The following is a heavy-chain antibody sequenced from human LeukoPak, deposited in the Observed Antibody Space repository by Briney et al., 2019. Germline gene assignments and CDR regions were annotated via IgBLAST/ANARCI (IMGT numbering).Heavy chain of an antibody. CDR2: IWYDGSNK. D-gene: IGHD1-7*01. V-gene: IGHV3-33*01. CDR3: ARDKITGTTGGYYYGMDV. J-gene: IGHJ6*02. Sequence: GGSLRLSCAASGFTFSSYGMHWVRQAPGKGLEWVAVIWYDGSNKYYADSVKGRFTISRDNSKNTLYLQMNSLRAEDTAVYHCARDKITGTTGGYYYGMDVWGQGTTVTVSS. CDR1: GFTFSSYG.